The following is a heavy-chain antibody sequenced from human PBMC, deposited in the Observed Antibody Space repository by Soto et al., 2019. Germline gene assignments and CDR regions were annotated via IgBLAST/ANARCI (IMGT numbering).Heavy chain of an antibody. Sequence: EVQLLESGGGLVQPGGSLRLSCAASGFTFSSYAMSWVRQAPGKGLEWVSAISGSGGSTYYADSVKGRFTISSDNSKNTLYLQMNSLRAEDTAVYYCAKDLDCGGDCYPGWYFDLWGRGTLVTVSS. D-gene: IGHD2-21*01. J-gene: IGHJ2*01. CDR3: AKDLDCGGDCYPGWYFDL. V-gene: IGHV3-23*01. CDR1: GFTFSSYA. CDR2: ISGSGGST.